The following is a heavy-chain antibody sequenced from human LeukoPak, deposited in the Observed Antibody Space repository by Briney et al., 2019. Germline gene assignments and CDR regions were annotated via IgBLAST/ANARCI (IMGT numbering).Heavy chain of an antibody. J-gene: IGHJ4*02. Sequence: SETLSLTCAVYGGSFSGYYWSWIRQPPGKGLEWIGEINHSGSTNYNPSLKSRVTISVDTSKNQFSLKLSSVTAADTAVYYCARGEYKRGYSYGLPLQWGQGTLVTVSS. CDR2: INHSGST. D-gene: IGHD5-18*01. CDR1: GGSFSGYY. CDR3: ARGEYKRGYSYGLPLQ. V-gene: IGHV4-34*01.